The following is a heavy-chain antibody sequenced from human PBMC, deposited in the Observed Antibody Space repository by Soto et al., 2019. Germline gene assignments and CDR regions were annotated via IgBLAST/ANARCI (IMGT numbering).Heavy chain of an antibody. CDR1: GFTFTSSA. Sequence: SVKVSCKASGFTFTSSAVQWVRQARGQRLEWIGWIVVGSGNTNYAQKFQERVTITRDMSTSTAYMELSSLRSEDTAVYYCAAERAEDIVVVPAAFYYGMDVWGQGTTVTVSS. V-gene: IGHV1-58*01. CDR2: IVVGSGNT. J-gene: IGHJ6*02. CDR3: AAERAEDIVVVPAAFYYGMDV. D-gene: IGHD2-2*01.